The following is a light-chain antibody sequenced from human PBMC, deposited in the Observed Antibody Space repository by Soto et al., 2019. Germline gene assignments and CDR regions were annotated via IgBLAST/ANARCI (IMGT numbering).Light chain of an antibody. V-gene: IGKV3-20*01. CDR1: QSVSSY. J-gene: IGKJ2*01. CDR3: QQYGSSPMYT. CDR2: GAS. Sequence: EIVLTQSPATLSLSPGERATLSCRASQSVSSYLAWYQQKPGQAPRLLIYGASSRATGIPDRFSGSGSGTDFTLTISRLEPEDFAVYYCQQYGSSPMYTFGQGTKVDIK.